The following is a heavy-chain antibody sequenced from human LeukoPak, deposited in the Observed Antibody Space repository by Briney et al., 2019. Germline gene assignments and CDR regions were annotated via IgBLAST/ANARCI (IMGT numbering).Heavy chain of an antibody. V-gene: IGHV1-24*01. CDR1: GYTLTELS. Sequence: ASVKVSCKVPGYTLTELSMHWVRQAPGKGLEWMGGFDPEDGETIYAQEFQGRVTMTEDTSTDTAYMELSSLRSEDTAVYYCARGDSDYYDSSGYSQFDYWGQGTLVTVSS. CDR3: ARGDSDYYDSSGYSQFDY. J-gene: IGHJ4*02. CDR2: FDPEDGET. D-gene: IGHD3-22*01.